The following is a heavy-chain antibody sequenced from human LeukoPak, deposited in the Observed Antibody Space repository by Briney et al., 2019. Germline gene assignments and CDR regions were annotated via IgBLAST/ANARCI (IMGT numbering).Heavy chain of an antibody. J-gene: IGHJ4*02. CDR1: GFSFSSYA. CDR2: ISYDGSKE. Sequence: GRCLRLSCAASGFSFSSYAMHWVRQAPGKGLGWVAAISYDGSKEYYTDSVKGRFTISRDNSKNTLYLEMNSLRNEDTAVYYCASADFYGSGSYYSGSCDYWGQGTLVTVSS. V-gene: IGHV3-30*04. D-gene: IGHD3-10*01. CDR3: ASADFYGSGSYYSGSCDY.